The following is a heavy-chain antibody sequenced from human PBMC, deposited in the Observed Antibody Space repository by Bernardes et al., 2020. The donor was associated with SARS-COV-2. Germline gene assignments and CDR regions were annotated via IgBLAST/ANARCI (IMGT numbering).Heavy chain of an antibody. J-gene: IGHJ5*02. V-gene: IGHV1-69*13. CDR3: ARLRSGIAADDDP. CDR2: IIPISGTA. CDR1: GGTFSYYA. D-gene: IGHD6-13*01. Sequence: SVKVSCKASGGTFSYYAISWVRQAPGQGLEWMGGIIPISGTANYAQKFQGRVTITADESTSTAYMELTSLRSDDTAVYYCARLRSGIAADDDPWGQGTLVTVSS.